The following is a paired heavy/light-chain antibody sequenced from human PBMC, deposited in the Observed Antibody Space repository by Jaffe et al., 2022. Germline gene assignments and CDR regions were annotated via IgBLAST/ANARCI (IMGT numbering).Heavy chain of an antibody. J-gene: IGHJ4*02. CDR2: IWYDGSKK. CDR1: GFTFSNYG. Sequence: QVQLVESGGGVVQPGGSLRLSCAASGFTFSNYGMHWVRQAPGKGPEWVATIWYDGSKKYYADSVTGRFTISRDNSKNTLLLQMNSLRVEDTAVYYCAKDLGSSSWYDYWGQGALVTVSA. CDR3: AKDLGSSSWYDY. D-gene: IGHD6-13*01. V-gene: IGHV3-30*02.
Light chain of an antibody. Sequence: EIVLTQSPATLSLSPGERATLSCRASQSVSIYLAWYQQKPGLAPRLLIYDASNRPTGIPARFSGSGSGTDFTLTISSLEPEDFAVYYCQQRSHWPRLTFGGGTKVEIK. V-gene: IGKV3-11*01. CDR2: DAS. CDR1: QSVSIY. CDR3: QQRSHWPRLT. J-gene: IGKJ4*01.